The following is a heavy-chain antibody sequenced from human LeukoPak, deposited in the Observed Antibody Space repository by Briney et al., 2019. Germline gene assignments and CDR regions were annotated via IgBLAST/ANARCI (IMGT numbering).Heavy chain of an antibody. J-gene: IGHJ4*02. CDR1: GGSISSYY. Sequence: SETLSLTCTVSGGSISSYYWTWIRQPPGKGLEWIGYIYYSGSTNYSPSLKSRVTISVDTSKNQFSLKLSSVTAADTAVYYCARQGYSAYEILDYWGQGTLVTVSS. V-gene: IGHV4-59*08. CDR2: IYYSGST. CDR3: ARQGYSAYEILDY. D-gene: IGHD5-12*01.